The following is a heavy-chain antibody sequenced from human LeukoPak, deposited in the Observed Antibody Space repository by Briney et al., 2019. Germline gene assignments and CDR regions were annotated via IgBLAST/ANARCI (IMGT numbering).Heavy chain of an antibody. CDR2: IYYSGST. V-gene: IGHV4-39*07. D-gene: IGHD3-9*01. CDR1: GGSISSSSYY. J-gene: IGHJ4*02. Sequence: SETLSLTCTVSGGSISSSSYYWGWIRQPPGKGLEWIGSIYYSGSTYYNPSLKSRVTISVDTSKNQFSLKLSSVTAADTAVYYCARGTVLRYFDWLLAGGFYYFDYWGQGTLVTVSS. CDR3: ARGTVLRYFDWLLAGGFYYFDY.